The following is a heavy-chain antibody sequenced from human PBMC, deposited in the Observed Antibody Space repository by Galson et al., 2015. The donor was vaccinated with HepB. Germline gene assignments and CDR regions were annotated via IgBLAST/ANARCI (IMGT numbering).Heavy chain of an antibody. V-gene: IGHV3-53*01. CDR3: ARDRDGYNSLDY. J-gene: IGHJ4*02. CDR1: GFTVSDNH. CDR2: IYSGGTT. Sequence: SLRLSCAASGFTVSDNHMTWVRQAPGEGLEWVSIIYSGGTTYYADSVKGRFTVSRDNSENTVYLQVNSLRADDTAVYYCARDRDGYNSLDYWGQGTLVTVSS. D-gene: IGHD5-24*01.